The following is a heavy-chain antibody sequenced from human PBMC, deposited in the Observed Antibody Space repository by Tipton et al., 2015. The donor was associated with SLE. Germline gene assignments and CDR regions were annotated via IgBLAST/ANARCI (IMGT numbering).Heavy chain of an antibody. Sequence: DSVKGRFTISRDNSKNTLHLQMNSLRAEDTAVYYCAKFTTRVAPTSYFDYWGQGTLVTVSS. J-gene: IGHJ4*02. D-gene: IGHD2-15*01. V-gene: IGHV3-23*01. CDR3: AKFTTRVAPTSYFDY.